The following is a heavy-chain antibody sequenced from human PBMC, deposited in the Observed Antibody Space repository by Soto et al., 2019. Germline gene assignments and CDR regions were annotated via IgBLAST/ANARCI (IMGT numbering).Heavy chain of an antibody. CDR2: ISPSGTT. CDR1: GGSFSGYY. CDR3: VTSLWFGTQPEI. Sequence: QVQLQQWGAGLLKPSETLSLTCAVYGGSFSGYYWTWFRQPPGKGLEWIGEISPSGTTKYIPSLKSRFAISADTSKNQFSLKVTSVTAADTAVYYCVTSLWFGTQPEIWGQGALVTVSS. V-gene: IGHV4-34*01. J-gene: IGHJ4*02. D-gene: IGHD3-10*01.